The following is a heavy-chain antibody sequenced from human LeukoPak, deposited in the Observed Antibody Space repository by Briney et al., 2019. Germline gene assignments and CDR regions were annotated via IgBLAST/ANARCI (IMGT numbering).Heavy chain of an antibody. CDR3: AKDLNDVIQYYYFDY. J-gene: IGHJ4*02. Sequence: GGSLKLSCAASRFTFRRYAMSWVRQAPGKGLEWVSAISGSGGNTYYADSVRGRVTISRDNSKTTLYLQMTSLRAEDTAIYYCAKDLNDVIQYYYFDYWGKGALVTVSS. V-gene: IGHV3-23*01. CDR1: RFTFRRYA. D-gene: IGHD1-1*01. CDR2: ISGSGGNT.